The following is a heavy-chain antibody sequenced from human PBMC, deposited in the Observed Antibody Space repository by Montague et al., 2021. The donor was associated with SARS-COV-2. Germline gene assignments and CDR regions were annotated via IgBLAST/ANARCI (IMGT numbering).Heavy chain of an antibody. D-gene: IGHD3-9*01. J-gene: IGHJ6*02. CDR3: ARDGSLRFEILIGPRHYYYGMDV. CDR2: ISDRGNT. V-gene: IGHV4-59*01. CDR1: GDSISNDY. Sequence: SETLSLTCSVSGDSISNDYWSWTRQPPRKGLKWFGYISDRGNTKYNTSLKSPVTISADTPKNQFSLRLSSVTAADTAAYYCARDGSLRFEILIGPRHYYYGMDVWGQGTTVTVSS.